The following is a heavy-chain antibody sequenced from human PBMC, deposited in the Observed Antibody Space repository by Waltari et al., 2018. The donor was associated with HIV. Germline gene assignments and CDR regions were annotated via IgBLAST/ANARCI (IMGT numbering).Heavy chain of an antibody. D-gene: IGHD4-17*01. Sequence: QVQLVQSGAEVKKPGASVKVSCKASGYTFTSYAMHWVRQAPGQRLEWMGWINAGNGNTKYSQKFQGRVTITRDTSASTAYMELSSLRSEDTAVYYCARGYGSYGGNSGGWFDPWGQGTLVTVSS. V-gene: IGHV1-3*01. J-gene: IGHJ5*02. CDR3: ARGYGSYGGNSGGWFDP. CDR2: INAGNGNT. CDR1: GYTFTSYA.